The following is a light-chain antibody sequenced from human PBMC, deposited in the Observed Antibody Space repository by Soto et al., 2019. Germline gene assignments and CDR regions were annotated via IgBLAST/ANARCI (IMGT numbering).Light chain of an antibody. CDR3: QSYDTSRSVV. J-gene: IGLJ2*01. Sequence: QSVLTQPPSVSGAPGQRVTISCTGSSSNIGARYDVHWYQQVPGKAPTLLIYGNNNRPSGVPDRFSGSKSGTSASLAITGLQAEDEADYYCQSYDTSRSVVFGGGTKLTVL. V-gene: IGLV1-40*01. CDR2: GNN. CDR1: SSNIGARYD.